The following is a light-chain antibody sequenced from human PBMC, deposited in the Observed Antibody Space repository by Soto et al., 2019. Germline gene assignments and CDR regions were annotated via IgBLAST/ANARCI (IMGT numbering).Light chain of an antibody. V-gene: IGLV2-14*01. Sequence: QSVLTQHRSVSGSPGQSVTISCAGTSSDVGGYNYVSWYQQHPGKAPKLMIYAVTDRPSGVSSRFSGSKSGNTASLTISGLQAEDEADYYCSSYTSSSTLFGTGTKVAVL. CDR1: SSDVGGYNY. J-gene: IGLJ1*01. CDR3: SSYTSSSTL. CDR2: AVT.